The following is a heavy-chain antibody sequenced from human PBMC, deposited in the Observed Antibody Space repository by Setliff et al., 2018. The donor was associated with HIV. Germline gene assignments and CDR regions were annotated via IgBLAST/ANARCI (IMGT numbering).Heavy chain of an antibody. D-gene: IGHD2-8*01. Sequence: SETLSLTCTVSGGSMSSHYWSWIRQSPGKGLEWIGSIYYSGSTNYNPSVKSRVTISIDTSKKQFALRLGSVTAADTALYYCASGSGYCTKGDCYIGVHRTPDKYYFDSWGQGTLVTVSS. CDR1: GGSMSSHY. V-gene: IGHV4-59*11. CDR2: IYYSGST. J-gene: IGHJ4*02. CDR3: ASGSGYCTKGDCYIGVHRTPDKYYFDS.